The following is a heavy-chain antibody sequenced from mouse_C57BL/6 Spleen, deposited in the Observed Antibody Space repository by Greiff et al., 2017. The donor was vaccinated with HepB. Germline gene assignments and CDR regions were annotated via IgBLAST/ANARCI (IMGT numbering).Heavy chain of an antibody. CDR1: GFTFSDYG. D-gene: IGHD1-1*01. CDR3: ARRNYGSSSYWYFDV. J-gene: IGHJ1*03. Sequence: EVKLMESGGGLVKPGGSLKLSCAASGFTFSDYGMHWVRQAPEKGLEWVAYISSGSSTIYYADTVKGRFTISRDNAKNTLFLQMTSLRSEDTAMYYCARRNYGSSSYWYFDVWGTGTTVTVSS. V-gene: IGHV5-17*01. CDR2: ISSGSSTI.